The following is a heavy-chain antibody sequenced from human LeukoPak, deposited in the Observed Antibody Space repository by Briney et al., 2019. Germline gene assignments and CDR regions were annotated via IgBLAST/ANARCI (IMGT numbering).Heavy chain of an antibody. CDR2: INPNSGGT. Sequence: ASVKVSCKASGYTFTGYYMHWVRQAPGQGLEWMGWINPNSGGTNYAQKLQGRVTMTRDTSISTAYMELSRLRSDDTAVYYCARGSDDFWSGYSPSCWGQGTLVTVSS. J-gene: IGHJ4*02. V-gene: IGHV1-2*02. D-gene: IGHD3-3*01. CDR1: GYTFTGYY. CDR3: ARGSDDFWSGYSPSC.